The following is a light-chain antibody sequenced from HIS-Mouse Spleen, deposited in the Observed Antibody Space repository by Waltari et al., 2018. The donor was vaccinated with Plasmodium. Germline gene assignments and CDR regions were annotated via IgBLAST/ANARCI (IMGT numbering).Light chain of an antibody. J-gene: IGLJ2*01. CDR3: SSYAGSNNLV. CDR1: SSNTGGYKY. CDR2: EVS. Sequence: QSALTQPPSASGSPGQSVTISCPGTSSNTGGYKYVAWYQQHPGKAPKLMIYEVSKRPSGVPDRFSGSKSGNTASLTVSGLQAEDEADYYCSSYAGSNNLVFGGGTKLTVL. V-gene: IGLV2-8*01.